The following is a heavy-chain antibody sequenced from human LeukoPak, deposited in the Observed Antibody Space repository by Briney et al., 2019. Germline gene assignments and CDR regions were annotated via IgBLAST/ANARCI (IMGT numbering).Heavy chain of an antibody. CDR2: IYYSGST. Sequence: SETLSLTCTVSGGSISSYYWSWIRQPPGKGLEWIGYIYYSGSTNYNPSLKSRVTMSVDTSKNQFSLKLSSVTAADTAVYYCAREILAPGKTHDYWGQGTLVTVSS. CDR3: AREILAPGKTHDY. V-gene: IGHV4-59*12. CDR1: GGSISSYY. J-gene: IGHJ4*02.